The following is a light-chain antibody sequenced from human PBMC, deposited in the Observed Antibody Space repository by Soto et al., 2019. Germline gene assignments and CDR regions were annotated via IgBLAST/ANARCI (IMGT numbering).Light chain of an antibody. CDR2: DVS. CDR3: SSYAGSYTDV. CDR1: SSDVGGYKY. V-gene: IGLV2-11*01. J-gene: IGLJ1*01. Sequence: QSALTQPRSVSGSPGQSVTISCTGTSSDVGGYKYVSWYQQHPGKAPKLLIYDVSKRPSGVPDRFSGSKSGNTASLTIAGLQAEDEADYYCSSYAGSYTDVFGSGTKVTVL.